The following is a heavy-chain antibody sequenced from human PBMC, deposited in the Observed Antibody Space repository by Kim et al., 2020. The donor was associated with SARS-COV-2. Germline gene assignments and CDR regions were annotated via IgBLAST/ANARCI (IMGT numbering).Heavy chain of an antibody. J-gene: IGHJ4*02. D-gene: IGHD3-10*01. CDR3: ARARRYGSGSYTPDY. Sequence: SVKVSCKASGGTFSSYAISWVRQAPGQGLEWMGGIIPIFGTANYAQKFQGRVTITADESTSTAYMELSSLRSEDTAVYYCARARRYGSGSYTPDYWGQGTLVTVSS. V-gene: IGHV1-69*13. CDR1: GGTFSSYA. CDR2: IIPIFGTA.